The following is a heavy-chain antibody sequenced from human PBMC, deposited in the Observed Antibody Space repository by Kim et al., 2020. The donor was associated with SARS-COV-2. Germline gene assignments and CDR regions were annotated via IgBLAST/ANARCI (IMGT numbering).Heavy chain of an antibody. Sequence: GSPMKSQAAVNGRFTISRDNAKKSLSLQMNSLTPEDTAVYYCVREPANWGQGTLVTVSS. CDR2: GSPM. J-gene: IGHJ4*02. CDR3: VREPAN. V-gene: IGHV3-11*01.